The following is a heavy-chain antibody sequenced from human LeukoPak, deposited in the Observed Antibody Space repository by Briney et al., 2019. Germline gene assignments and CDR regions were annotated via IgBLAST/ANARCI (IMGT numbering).Heavy chain of an antibody. CDR2: IYYSGST. CDR3: ARVPDYGHYYFDY. V-gene: IGHV4-30-4*02. Sequence: SETLSLTCTVPGGSISSGDYYWSWIPQPPGKGLEWLGYIYYSGSTYYYNPSLKSRVSMSVDTSKNQFSLKLNSVTAADTAVYYCARVPDYGHYYFDYWGQGTLVTVSS. J-gene: IGHJ4*02. D-gene: IGHD4-17*01. CDR1: GGSISSGDYY.